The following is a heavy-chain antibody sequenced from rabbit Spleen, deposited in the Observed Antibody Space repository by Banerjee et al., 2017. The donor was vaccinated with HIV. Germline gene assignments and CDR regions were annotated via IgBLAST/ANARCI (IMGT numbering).Heavy chain of an antibody. Sequence: QSLEESGGDLVKPGASLTLTCTASGFSFSSSYYMCWVRQAPGKGLEWIACIDAGSSGSTYYASWAKGRFTISKSSSTTVTLQMTSLTAADTATYFCARDLTGVIGWNFKLWGPGTLVTVS. V-gene: IGHV1S40*01. D-gene: IGHD1-1*01. CDR1: GFSFSSSYY. CDR3: ARDLTGVIGWNFKL. CDR2: IDAGSSGST. J-gene: IGHJ4*01.